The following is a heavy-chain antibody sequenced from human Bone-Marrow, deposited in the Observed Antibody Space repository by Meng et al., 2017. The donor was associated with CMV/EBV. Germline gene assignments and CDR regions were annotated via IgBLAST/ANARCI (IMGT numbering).Heavy chain of an antibody. J-gene: IGHJ4*02. CDR2: IYAYNGNT. V-gene: IGHV1-18*01. Sequence: ASVKVSCKASGYTFANYGITWVRQAPGQGLEWMGWIYAYNGNTNYALNLQERVTMTTDSSTSTAYMELASLIPDDTAVYYCARDPRPDCSSSSCSLGDWGQGPRVTGSS. CDR3: ARDPRPDCSSSSCSLGD. CDR1: GYTFANYG. D-gene: IGHD2-2*01.